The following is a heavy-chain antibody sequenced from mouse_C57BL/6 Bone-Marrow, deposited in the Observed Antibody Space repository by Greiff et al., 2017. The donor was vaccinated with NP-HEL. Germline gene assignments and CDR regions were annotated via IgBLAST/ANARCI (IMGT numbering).Heavy chain of an antibody. CDR1: GFSFNTYA. V-gene: IGHV10-1*01. D-gene: IGHD3-1*01. CDR3: VRQGSSYAMDY. Sequence: EVMLVESGGGLVQPKGSLKLSCAASGFSFNTYAMNWVRQAPGKGLEWVARIRSKSNNYATYYADSVKDRFTISRDDSESMLYLQMNNLKTEDTAMYYCVRQGSSYAMDYWGQGTSVTVSS. CDR2: IRSKSNNYAT. J-gene: IGHJ4*01.